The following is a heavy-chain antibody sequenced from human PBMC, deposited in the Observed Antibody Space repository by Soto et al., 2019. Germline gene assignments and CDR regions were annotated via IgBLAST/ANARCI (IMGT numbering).Heavy chain of an antibody. CDR1: GYTFTSYD. D-gene: IGHD3-22*01. V-gene: IGHV1-8*01. CDR2: MNLKSGNT. CDR3: AGYRCACDCSGYYSCGMDV. Sequence: QVQLVQSGAEVKKPGASVKVSCKASGYTFTSYDINWVRQATGHGLEWMGWMNLKSGNTGYAQKFQGRVTMTRNTSLSTAYMEPRSLRSKDTGVYYWAGYRCACDCSGYYSCGMDVWGQGTMVTVSS. J-gene: IGHJ6*02.